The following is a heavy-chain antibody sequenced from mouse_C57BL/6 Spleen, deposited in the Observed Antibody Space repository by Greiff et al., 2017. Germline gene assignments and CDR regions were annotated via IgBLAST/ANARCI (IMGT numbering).Heavy chain of an antibody. CDR2: ISYDGSN. Sequence: EVKVEESGPGLVKPSQSLSLTCSVTGYSITSGYYWNWIRQFPGNKLEWMGYISYDGSNNYNPSLKNRISITRDTSKNQFFLKLNSVTTEDTATYYCARGGTLLSMDYWGQGTSVTVSS. J-gene: IGHJ4*01. D-gene: IGHD2-10*01. V-gene: IGHV3-6*01. CDR1: GYSITSGYY. CDR3: ARGGTLLSMDY.